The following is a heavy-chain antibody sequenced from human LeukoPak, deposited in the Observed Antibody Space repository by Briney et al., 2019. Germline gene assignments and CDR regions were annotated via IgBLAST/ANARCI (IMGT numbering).Heavy chain of an antibody. J-gene: IGHJ4*02. CDR3: ARMRTGSTEFFDN. CDR2: MSYSGGS. D-gene: IGHD1-7*01. CDR1: GGSISNRDYF. Sequence: PSETLSLTCTVAGGSISNRDYFLGWIRQPPGKGLEWIGCMSYSGGSYYDPSLKSRVAISLDTSRNLFSLNLKSVTAADTAVYYCARMRTGSTEFFDNWGQGTLVTVSS. V-gene: IGHV4-39*02.